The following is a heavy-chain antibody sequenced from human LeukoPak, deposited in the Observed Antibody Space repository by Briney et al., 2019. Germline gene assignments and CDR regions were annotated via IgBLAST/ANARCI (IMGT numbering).Heavy chain of an antibody. CDR2: IFYTGST. J-gene: IGHJ5*02. D-gene: IGHD6-13*01. Sequence: SETLSLTCTVSGISISGYYWSWIRQPPGKGVEWIGYIFYTGSTNYNPSLKSRVTISLDTSKNQFSLKVSSVTAADTAVYFCTRAPTGYTSSWGCFDPWGQGTLVTVSS. V-gene: IGHV4-59*01. CDR1: GISISGYY. CDR3: TRAPTGYTSSWGCFDP.